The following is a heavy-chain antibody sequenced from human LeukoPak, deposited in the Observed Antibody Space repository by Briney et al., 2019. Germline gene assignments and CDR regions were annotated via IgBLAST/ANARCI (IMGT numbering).Heavy chain of an antibody. J-gene: IGHJ3*02. CDR2: INPNSGGT. CDR1: GYTFIGYY. D-gene: IGHD6-19*01. V-gene: IGHV1-2*02. Sequence: ASVKVSCKASGYTFIGYYMHWVRQAPGQGLEWMGWINPNSGGTNYAQKFQGRVTMTRDTSISTAYMELSRLRSDDTAVYYCARARMAWLDDAFDIWGQGTMVTVSS. CDR3: ARARMAWLDDAFDI.